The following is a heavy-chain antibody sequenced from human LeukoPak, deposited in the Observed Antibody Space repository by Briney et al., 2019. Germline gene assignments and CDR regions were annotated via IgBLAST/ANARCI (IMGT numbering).Heavy chain of an antibody. CDR2: ISSSGSPI. CDR1: GFTFCSYE. D-gene: IGHD7-27*01. J-gene: IGHJ4*02. Sequence: PGGSLRLSCAASGFTFCSYEMNWVRQAPGKGLEWVSFISSSGSPIYYADSVKGRFTISRDNAKNSLFLQMTSLRAEDTAVYYCARHHTGGFDYWGQGTLVTVSS. V-gene: IGHV3-48*03. CDR3: ARHHTGGFDY.